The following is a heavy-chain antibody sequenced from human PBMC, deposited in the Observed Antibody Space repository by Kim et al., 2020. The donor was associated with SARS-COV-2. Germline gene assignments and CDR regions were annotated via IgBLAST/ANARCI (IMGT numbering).Heavy chain of an antibody. V-gene: IGHV4-59*09. D-gene: IGHD5-12*01. CDR3: ARGGLEMATIGLDY. Sequence: NPSLKSRVTISVDTSKNQFSLKLSSVTAADTAVYYCARGGLEMATIGLDYWGQGTLVTVSS. J-gene: IGHJ4*02.